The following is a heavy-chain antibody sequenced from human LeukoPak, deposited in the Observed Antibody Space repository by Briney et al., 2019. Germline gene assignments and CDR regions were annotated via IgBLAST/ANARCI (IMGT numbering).Heavy chain of an antibody. J-gene: IGHJ4*02. CDR3: TRESGAFSPFGF. V-gene: IGHV4-4*02. CDR2: VHLSGAT. CDR1: GGSITTTNW. Sequence: ASGTLSLTCAVSGGSITTTNWWSWVRQPPGKGLEWIGEVHLSGATNYNPSLESRVSMSIDKSKNHLSLEVTSMTAADTAIYYCTRESGAFSPFGFWGQGTLLTVSS. D-gene: IGHD1-26*01.